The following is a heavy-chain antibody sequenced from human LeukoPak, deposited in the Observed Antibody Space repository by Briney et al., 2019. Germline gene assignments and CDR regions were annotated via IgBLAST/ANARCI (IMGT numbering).Heavy chain of an antibody. V-gene: IGHV4-34*01. CDR3: ARGHPPPHPPRGWFDP. J-gene: IGHJ5*02. CDR2: INHSGST. CDR1: GGSFSGYY. D-gene: IGHD3-10*01. Sequence: PSETLSLTCAVYGGSFSGYYWSWIRQPPGKGLEWIGEINHSGSTNYNPSLKSRVTISVDTSKNQFSLKLSSVTAADTAVHYCARGHPPPHPPRGWFDPWGQGTLVTVSS.